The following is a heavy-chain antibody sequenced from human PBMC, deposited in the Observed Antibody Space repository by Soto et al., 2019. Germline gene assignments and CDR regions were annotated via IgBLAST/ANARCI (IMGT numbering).Heavy chain of an antibody. J-gene: IGHJ4*02. V-gene: IGHV4-39*01. D-gene: IGHD6-19*01. CDR3: ARGLFYSSGPIDY. CDR1: GGSISSNSYY. CDR2: IYYSGST. Sequence: QLQLQESGPGLVKPSETLSLTCTVSGGSISSNSYYWGWIRQPPGKGLEWIGSIYYSGSTYHNPSLKSRVTISVDTSKNQLSLKLSSVTAADTAVYYCARGLFYSSGPIDYWGQGTLVTVSS.